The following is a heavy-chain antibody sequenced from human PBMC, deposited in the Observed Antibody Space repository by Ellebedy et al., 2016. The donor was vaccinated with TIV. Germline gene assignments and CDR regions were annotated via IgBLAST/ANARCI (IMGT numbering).Heavy chain of an antibody. CDR1: GFTFSNYG. D-gene: IGHD2-8*02. CDR2: ITGSGGGT. Sequence: GESLKISCAASGFTFSNYGMSWVRQAPGKGLEWVSAITGSGGGTSYADSVKGRSTISRDNSKNTLYLQINSLRAEDTAVDYCAKASTFQCTGGNCYFDYWGQGTLVTVSS. V-gene: IGHV3-23*01. J-gene: IGHJ4*02. CDR3: AKASTFQCTGGNCYFDY.